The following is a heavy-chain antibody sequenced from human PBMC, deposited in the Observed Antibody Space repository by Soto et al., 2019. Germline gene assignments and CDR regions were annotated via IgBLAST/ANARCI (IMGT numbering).Heavy chain of an antibody. CDR1: GFPFSTYT. Sequence: PGGSLRLSCTASGFPFSTYTMNWVRQAPGKGLEWVSSITSTTGDIYYADSVKGRFSISRDNAKNSLYLHMNSLRAEDTAVYYCARPYSGSYSFDYWGQGTLVTVSS. V-gene: IGHV3-21*04. CDR3: ARPYSGSYSFDY. D-gene: IGHD1-26*01. J-gene: IGHJ4*02. CDR2: ITSTTGDI.